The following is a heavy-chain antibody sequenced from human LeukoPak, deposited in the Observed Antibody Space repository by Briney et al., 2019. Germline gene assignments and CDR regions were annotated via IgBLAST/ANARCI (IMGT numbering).Heavy chain of an antibody. CDR3: ATGRSCTTCYLPDY. Sequence: PGGSLRLSCAASGFTFSSYWMSWVRQAPGKGLEWVANINQDGGEKYYVDSVKGRFPISRDNAKNSLYLQMNSLRAEDTAVYHCATGRSCTTCYLPDYWGQGTLVTVSS. CDR1: GFTFSSYW. D-gene: IGHD2-2*01. V-gene: IGHV3-7*01. CDR2: INQDGGEK. J-gene: IGHJ4*02.